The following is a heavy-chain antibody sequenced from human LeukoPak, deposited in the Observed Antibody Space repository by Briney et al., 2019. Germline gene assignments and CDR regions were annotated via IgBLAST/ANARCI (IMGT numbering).Heavy chain of an antibody. CDR2: ISGSGGGT. Sequence: GGSLRLSCAASEFTFSSYAMSWVRQAPGKGLECVSAISGSGGGTYYADSVKGRFTISRDNAKNTVYLQMHSLRAEDTAVYYCARALGSSSDYWGQGTLVTVSS. D-gene: IGHD1-26*01. J-gene: IGHJ4*02. CDR1: EFTFSSYA. V-gene: IGHV3-23*01. CDR3: ARALGSSSDY.